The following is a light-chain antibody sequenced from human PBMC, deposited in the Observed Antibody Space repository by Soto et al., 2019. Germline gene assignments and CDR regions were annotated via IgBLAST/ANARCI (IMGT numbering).Light chain of an antibody. CDR3: CSYASSTTVV. V-gene: IGLV2-23*01. Sequence: QSVLTQPASVSGSPGQSITISCTGTSSDVGTYNLVSWYQQHPGKAPKLMIYEGSKRPSGVSNRFYGSKSGNTASLTISGLQAEDEADYYCCSYASSTTVVFGGGTKLTVL. CDR1: SSDVGTYNL. J-gene: IGLJ3*02. CDR2: EGS.